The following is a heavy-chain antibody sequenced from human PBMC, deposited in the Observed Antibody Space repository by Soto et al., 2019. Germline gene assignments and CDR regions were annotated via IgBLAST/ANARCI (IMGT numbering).Heavy chain of an antibody. V-gene: IGHV3-33*01. CDR2: LWHDSSEK. J-gene: IGHJ5*02. D-gene: IGHD7-27*01. Sequence: QVHLVESGGGVVQPGRSLRLSCAASGFTFSGHGMHWVRQAPGKGLEWVAVLWHDSSEKYYADSVRGRFTISRDNSKDTLYLEMNDLTDEDTAMYYCVIDGNSWGHDIGDLWGQGTLVTVSS. CDR1: GFTFSGHG. CDR3: VIDGNSWGHDIGDL.